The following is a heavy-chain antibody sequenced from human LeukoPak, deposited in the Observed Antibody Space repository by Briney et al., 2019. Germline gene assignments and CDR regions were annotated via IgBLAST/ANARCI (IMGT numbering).Heavy chain of an antibody. Sequence: ASVKVSFKASGYTFTSYGISWVRQAPGQGLEWMGWISAYNGNTNYAQKLQGRVTMTTDTSTSTAYMELRSLRSDDTAVYYCARNEGGSSWSWFDPWGQGTLVTVSS. D-gene: IGHD6-13*01. V-gene: IGHV1-18*01. CDR1: GYTFTSYG. CDR3: ARNEGGSSWSWFDP. CDR2: ISAYNGNT. J-gene: IGHJ5*02.